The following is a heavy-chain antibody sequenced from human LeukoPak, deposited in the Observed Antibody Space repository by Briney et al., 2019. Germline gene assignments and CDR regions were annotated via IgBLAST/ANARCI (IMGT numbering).Heavy chain of an antibody. J-gene: IGHJ4*02. V-gene: IGHV4-4*02. CDR2: IYHSGST. D-gene: IGHD6-19*01. CDR3: ARDSLAVAGTMIDY. CDR1: GGSISTYY. Sequence: PSETLSLTCNVSGGSISTYYWSWVRQPPGKGLEWIGEIYHSGSTNYNPSLKSRVTISVDKSKNQFSLKLSSVTAADTAVYYCARDSLAVAGTMIDYWGQGTLVTVSS.